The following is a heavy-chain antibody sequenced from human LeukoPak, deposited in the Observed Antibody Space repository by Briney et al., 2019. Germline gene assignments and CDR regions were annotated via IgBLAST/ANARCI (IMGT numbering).Heavy chain of an antibody. CDR2: VHYSGIT. Sequence: PSETLSLTCSLSGGSVSNRSYYWGGVRPPPGKCLEWIGFVHYSGITHYNLSLKSQVSISADTSNKQFSLRLTSVTAKDTAIYFCARATARYMDVWGTGITVTVSS. CDR1: GGSVSNRSYY. J-gene: IGHJ6*03. D-gene: IGHD1-26*01. CDR3: ARATARYMDV. V-gene: IGHV4-39*01.